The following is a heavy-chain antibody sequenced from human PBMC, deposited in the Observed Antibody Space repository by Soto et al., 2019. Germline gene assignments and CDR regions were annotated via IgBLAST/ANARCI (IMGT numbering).Heavy chain of an antibody. Sequence: QVQLVAARGGVFQPGRSLRLSCASSGFTFRSYGMHWVRQAPGKGLEWVAVIWYDGSNKYYADSVRGRFTISRDNSKNTLYLRMNSLRAEDTAVYYCARVGSGYDLYYYYGMDVWGQGTTVTVSS. CDR1: GFTFRSYG. D-gene: IGHD5-12*01. V-gene: IGHV3-33*01. CDR2: IWYDGSNK. J-gene: IGHJ6*02. CDR3: ARVGSGYDLYYYYGMDV.